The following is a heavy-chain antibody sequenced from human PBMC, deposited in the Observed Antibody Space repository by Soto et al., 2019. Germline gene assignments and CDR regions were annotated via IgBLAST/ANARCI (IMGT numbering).Heavy chain of an antibody. J-gene: IGHJ4*02. D-gene: IGHD4-17*01. Sequence: QVQLVESGGGEVQPGRSLRLSCTASGFTLSGYTMHWVRQAPGKGLEWVAVISYDGSNKDYADSVKGRFTISRDNSKNTLYLQMNSLGAEETAIYYCARDQTHMTTVITGGFDYWGQGTLVTVSS. CDR3: ARDQTHMTTVITGGFDY. CDR1: GFTLSGYT. CDR2: ISYDGSNK. V-gene: IGHV3-30-3*01.